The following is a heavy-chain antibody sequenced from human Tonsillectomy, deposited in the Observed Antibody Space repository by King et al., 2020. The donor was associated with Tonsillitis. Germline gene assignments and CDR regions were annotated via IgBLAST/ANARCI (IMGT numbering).Heavy chain of an antibody. J-gene: IGHJ6*03. Sequence: QLQESGPGLVKPSETLSLTCTVFGDSISSSRYFWGWIRQPPGKGLEWIGSIYYSGSTYCNPSLKSRVTISEDTSKNQIFLNLTSVTAADTAVYYCARRGSGRYYYYVDVWGKGTTVTVSS. D-gene: IGHD3-10*01. CDR2: IYYSGST. CDR1: GDSISSSRYF. CDR3: ARRGSGRYYYYVDV. V-gene: IGHV4-39*01.